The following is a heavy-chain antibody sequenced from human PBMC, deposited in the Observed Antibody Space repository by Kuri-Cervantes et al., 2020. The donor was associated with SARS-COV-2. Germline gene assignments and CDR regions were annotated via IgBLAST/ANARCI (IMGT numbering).Heavy chain of an antibody. D-gene: IGHD6-13*01. Sequence: ESLKISCTVSGGSISSYYWSWIRQPAGKGLEWIGRIYTSGSTNYNPSLKSRVTMSVDTSKNQFSLKLSSVTAADTAVYYCAATPAAGVDYYFDYWGQGTLVTVSS. CDR3: AATPAAGVDYYFDY. CDR2: IYTSGST. V-gene: IGHV4-4*07. CDR1: GGSISSYY. J-gene: IGHJ4*02.